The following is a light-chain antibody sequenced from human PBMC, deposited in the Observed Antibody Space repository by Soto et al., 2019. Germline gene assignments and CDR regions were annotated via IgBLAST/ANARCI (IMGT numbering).Light chain of an antibody. V-gene: IGKV3-15*01. J-gene: IGKJ1*01. CDR2: SAS. CDR3: QQYNNWPRT. CDR1: QSVSSD. Sequence: EIVMTQSPATLSVSPGERATLSCRASQSVSSDLAWYHQKPGQAPRLLIYSASTRATGIPARFSGSGSGTEFTLTINSLQSEDFAVYYCQQYNNWPRTFGQGTKVKSN.